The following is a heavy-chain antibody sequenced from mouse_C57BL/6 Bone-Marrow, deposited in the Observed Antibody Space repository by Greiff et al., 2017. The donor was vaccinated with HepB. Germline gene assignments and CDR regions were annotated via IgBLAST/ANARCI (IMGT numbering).Heavy chain of an antibody. CDR3: ARRAPIYYAMDY. CDR2: SRNKANDYTT. Sequence: EVKLVESGGGLVQSGRSLRLSCATSGFTFSDFYMEWVRQAPGKGLEWIAASRNKANDYTTEYSAPVKGRFIVSRDTSQSILYLQMNALRAEDTAIYYCARRAPIYYAMDYWGQGTSVTVSS. J-gene: IGHJ4*01. D-gene: IGHD3-3*01. V-gene: IGHV7-1*01. CDR1: GFTFSDFY.